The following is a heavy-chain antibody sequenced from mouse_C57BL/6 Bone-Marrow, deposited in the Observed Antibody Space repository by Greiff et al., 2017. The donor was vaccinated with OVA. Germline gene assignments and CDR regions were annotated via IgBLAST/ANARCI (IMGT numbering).Heavy chain of an antibody. V-gene: IGHV1-54*01. CDR2: INPGSGGT. CDR1: GYAFTNYL. CDR3: ARSYYCGNRFAY. D-gene: IGHD1-1*01. J-gene: IGHJ3*01. Sequence: VQLQQSGAELVRPGTSVKVSCKASGYAFTNYLIEWVKQRPGQGLEWIGVINPGSGGTNYNEKFKGKATLTADKSSSTAYMQLSSLTSEDSAVYCCARSYYCGNRFAYWGQGTLVTVSA.